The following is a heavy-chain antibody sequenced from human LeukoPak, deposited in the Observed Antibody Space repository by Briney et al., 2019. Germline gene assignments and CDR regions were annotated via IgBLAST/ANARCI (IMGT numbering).Heavy chain of an antibody. CDR2: IWYDGSNK. CDR3: ARDGLELRGFIYFQH. V-gene: IGHV3-33*01. J-gene: IGHJ1*01. CDR1: GFTFSSYG. Sequence: GRSLRLSCAASGFTFSSYGMHWVRHAPGKGLEWVAVIWYDGSNKFYADSAKGRFTISRDNSKNTLYLQMNSLRAEDTAVYYCARDGLELRGFIYFQHWGQGTLVTVSS. D-gene: IGHD1-7*01.